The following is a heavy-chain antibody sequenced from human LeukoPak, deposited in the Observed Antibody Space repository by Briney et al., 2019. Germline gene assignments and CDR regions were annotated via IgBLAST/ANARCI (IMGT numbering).Heavy chain of an antibody. Sequence: GGSLRLSCAASGFTFSSYDMNWVRQVPGKGLEWVSGISLSGSGTYYADSVKGRFTISRDNSKNTLYLQMNTLRAEDTAIYYCAQTSGGNYWGQGTLVTVSS. D-gene: IGHD2-15*01. CDR3: AQTSGGNY. J-gene: IGHJ4*02. CDR1: GFTFSSYD. CDR2: ISLSGSGT. V-gene: IGHV3-23*01.